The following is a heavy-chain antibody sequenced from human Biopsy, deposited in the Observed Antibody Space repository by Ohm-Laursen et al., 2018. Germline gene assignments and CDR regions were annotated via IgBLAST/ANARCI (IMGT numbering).Heavy chain of an antibody. CDR3: ARGYGTSGYYYVS. D-gene: IGHD3-22*01. CDR1: GDSIRNNNYY. CDR2: IFYRGST. V-gene: IGHV4-39*01. J-gene: IGHJ5*01. Sequence: TLSLTCTVSGDSIRNNNYYWGWIRQPPGKGLEWIGCIFYRGSTHYKPSLKSRVNISVDTSKNQFSLKLNSVTAADTAVYYCARGYGTSGYYYVSWGQGTPVTVSS.